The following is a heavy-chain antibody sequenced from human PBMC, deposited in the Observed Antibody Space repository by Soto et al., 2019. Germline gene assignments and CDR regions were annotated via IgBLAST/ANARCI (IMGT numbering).Heavy chain of an antibody. CDR2: IYHSGST. V-gene: IGHV4-30-2*01. CDR1: GGSISSGGYS. Sequence: QLQLQESGSGLVKPSQTLSLTCAVSGGSISSGGYSWSWIRQPPGKGLEWIGYIYHSGSTYYNPSLKTRVTISVDRSKPQFSLRLSSVTAADTAVYYCAAGGGLPRYYWGQGTLVTVSS. D-gene: IGHD5-12*01. CDR3: AAGGGLPRYY. J-gene: IGHJ4*02.